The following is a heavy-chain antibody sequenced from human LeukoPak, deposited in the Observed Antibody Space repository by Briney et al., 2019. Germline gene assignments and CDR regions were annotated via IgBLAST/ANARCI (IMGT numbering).Heavy chain of an antibody. D-gene: IGHD3-22*01. Sequence: PSETLSLTCTVSGGSISSSSYYWGWIRQPPGKGLEWIGSIYYSGSTYYNPSLKSRVTISVDTSKNQFSLKLSSVTAADTAVYYCARGKDYYDSSGYYRENAFDIWGQGTMVTVSS. V-gene: IGHV4-39*07. CDR2: IYYSGST. J-gene: IGHJ3*02. CDR3: ARGKDYYDSSGYYRENAFDI. CDR1: GGSISSSSYY.